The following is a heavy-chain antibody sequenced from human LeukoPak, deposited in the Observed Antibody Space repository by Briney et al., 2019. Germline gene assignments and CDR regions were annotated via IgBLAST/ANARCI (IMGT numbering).Heavy chain of an antibody. J-gene: IGHJ4*02. D-gene: IGHD6-19*01. CDR2: IDIGSGNT. CDR3: AADELQWLH. Sequence: SMKVSCKASGFTFSNSAMQWVRQARGQRLEWIGWIDIGSGNTNYAQKFQERVTITRDMSTSTAYMELRGLRSEDTAMYYCAADELQWLHWGQGTLVTVSS. CDR1: GFTFSNSA. V-gene: IGHV1-58*02.